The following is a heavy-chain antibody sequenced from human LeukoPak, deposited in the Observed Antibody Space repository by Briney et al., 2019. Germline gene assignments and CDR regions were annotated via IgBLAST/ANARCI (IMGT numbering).Heavy chain of an antibody. Sequence: SETLSLTCTVSGGSISSYYWSWLPHPPGKALVGIGYIYYWGSTNYNPSLKRRVTISVHTSKKHFSLKMSSVTAADTAVYYCARTVVVAAEYYYYYYYMDVWGKGTTVTVSS. D-gene: IGHD2-15*01. J-gene: IGHJ6*03. V-gene: IGHV4-59*01. CDR3: ARTVVVAAEYYYYYYYMDV. CDR2: IYYWGST. CDR1: GGSISSYY.